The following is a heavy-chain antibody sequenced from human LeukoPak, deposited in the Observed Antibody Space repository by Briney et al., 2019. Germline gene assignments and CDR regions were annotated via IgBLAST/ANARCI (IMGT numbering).Heavy chain of an antibody. J-gene: IGHJ4*02. CDR1: GYTFSSYG. D-gene: IGHD5-12*01. CDR2: ISAYNGNT. CDR3: ARDQGIYNHRIIDS. Sequence: SVKVSCKASGYTFSSYGTSWVRQAPGQGLEWMGWISAYNGNTNFAQEFQGRVTMTTDTSTSTASMEPRSLRSDDTAVYYCARDQGIYNHRIIDSWGQGTLVTVSS. V-gene: IGHV1-18*01.